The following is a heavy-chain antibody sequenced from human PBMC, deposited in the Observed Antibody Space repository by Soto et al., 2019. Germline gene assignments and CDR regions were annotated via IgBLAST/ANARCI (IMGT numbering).Heavy chain of an antibody. V-gene: IGHV3-11*01. CDR2: ISSNGNTI. CDR3: AREGHFSVYGMDV. Sequence: PGGSLRLSCAASGFTFSDYYMTWIRQAPGKVLEWVSYISSNGNTISHADSVKGRFTISRDHAKNSVYLQMNRLRAEDPPVYYCAREGHFSVYGMDVWGQGTTVTVSS. CDR1: GFTFSDYY. D-gene: IGHD3-3*02. J-gene: IGHJ6*02.